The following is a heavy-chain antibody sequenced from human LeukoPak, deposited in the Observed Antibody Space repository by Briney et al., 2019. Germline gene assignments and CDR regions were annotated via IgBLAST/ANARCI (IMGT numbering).Heavy chain of an antibody. Sequence: GRSLRLPCAVSVLTFNRQGMHCVRHAPGKGLECVEFIRYDGSNKDYAECVERRFNISRDNSKNTLYMQMNSVLAEDTAVYYGAKDPEYGSSSGNYDFGCWGQRTLVTVS. CDR3: AKDPEYGSSSGNYDFGC. CDR2: IRYDGSNK. CDR1: VLTFNRQG. J-gene: IGHJ4*02. D-gene: IGHD2-2*01. V-gene: IGHV3-30*02.